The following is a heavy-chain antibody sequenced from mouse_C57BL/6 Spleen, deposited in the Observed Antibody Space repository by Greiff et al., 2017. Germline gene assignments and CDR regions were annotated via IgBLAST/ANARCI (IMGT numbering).Heavy chain of an antibody. V-gene: IGHV1-4*01. Sequence: QVQLQQSGAELARPGASVKMSCKASGYTFTSYTMHWVKQRPGQGLEWIGYINPSSGYTKYNQKFKDKATLTAAKSSSTAYMQLSSLTSEDSAVXYCARSDGSSYDYFDYWGQGTTLTVSS. CDR1: GYTFTSYT. J-gene: IGHJ2*01. CDR3: ARSDGSSYDYFDY. CDR2: INPSSGYT. D-gene: IGHD1-1*01.